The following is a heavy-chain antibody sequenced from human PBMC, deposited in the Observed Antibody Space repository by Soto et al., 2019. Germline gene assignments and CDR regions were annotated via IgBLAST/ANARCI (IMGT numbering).Heavy chain of an antibody. Sequence: QITLKESGPTLVEPTQTLTLTCTFSGFSFSSSGVAVGWIRQPPGKALEWVAFIWWDDDKRYRTSLKSRLTITKDTSKNQVVLTMTNMDPVDTGTYYCAHRLRSSNGWGTFDYWGQGIVVTVSS. CDR2: IWWDDDK. CDR1: GFSFSSSGVA. CDR3: AHRLRSSNGWGTFDY. J-gene: IGHJ4*02. V-gene: IGHV2-5*02. D-gene: IGHD3-16*01.